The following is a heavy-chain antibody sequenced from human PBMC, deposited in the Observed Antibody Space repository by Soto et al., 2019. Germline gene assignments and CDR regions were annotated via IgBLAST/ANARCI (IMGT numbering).Heavy chain of an antibody. Sequence: KPGGSLRLSCAASGFTFSDYYMTWIRQAPGKGLEWVSFISTSGSTIYYADSVKGRFTVSGDNAKNSLYLLMNTLRAEDTAVYYCARDSGIYYFDYWGQGTLVTVSS. CDR2: ISTSGSTI. J-gene: IGHJ4*02. V-gene: IGHV3-11*01. CDR3: ARDSGIYYFDY. D-gene: IGHD1-26*01. CDR1: GFTFSDYY.